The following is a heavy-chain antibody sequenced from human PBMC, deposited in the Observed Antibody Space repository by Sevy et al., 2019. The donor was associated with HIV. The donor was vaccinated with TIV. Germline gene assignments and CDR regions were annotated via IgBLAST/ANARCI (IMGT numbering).Heavy chain of an antibody. D-gene: IGHD4-17*01. CDR3: ARSQHFSGDYADYAFDV. CDR1: GGSVSNPNYY. Sequence: SETLSLTCSVSGGSVSNPNYYWGWLRQPPGKGLEWIGSIYDSGATSYNPSLESRVTTSVDTPNNRFSLILTPVTAADTAVYYCARSQHFSGDYADYAFDVWGQGTMVTVSS. J-gene: IGHJ3*01. CDR2: IYDSGAT. V-gene: IGHV4-39*01.